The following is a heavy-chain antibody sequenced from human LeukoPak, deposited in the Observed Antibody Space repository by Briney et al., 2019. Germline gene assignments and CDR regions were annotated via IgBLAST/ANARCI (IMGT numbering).Heavy chain of an antibody. J-gene: IGHJ4*02. V-gene: IGHV5-51*01. CDR3: ARHTKYSGSSRVFDY. CDR2: IYPADSDT. CDR1: GYSFTSYW. Sequence: GESLKISCKGSGYSFTSYWIGWVRQMPGKGLEWMGIIYPADSDTRYSPSFQGQVTISADKSINTAYLQWSSLKASDTAIYYCARHTKYSGSSRVFDYWGQGTLVTVSS. D-gene: IGHD6-6*01.